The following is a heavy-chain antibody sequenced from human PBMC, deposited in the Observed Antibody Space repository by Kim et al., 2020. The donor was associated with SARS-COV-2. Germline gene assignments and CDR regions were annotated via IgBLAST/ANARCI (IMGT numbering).Heavy chain of an antibody. V-gene: IGHV4-59*01. CDR1: GGSISSYY. D-gene: IGHD2-2*01. CDR2: MYFTGYT. Sequence: SETLSLTCSVSGGSISSYYWSWFRQPPGKRLEWIGYMYFTGYTTSNPSPKSRVTISVDTSKSQFSLKLTSVTAADTAVYYCARHLRFCSTTRCNAYFDSWGQGTLVTVSS. J-gene: IGHJ4*02. CDR3: ARHLRFCSTTRCNAYFDS.